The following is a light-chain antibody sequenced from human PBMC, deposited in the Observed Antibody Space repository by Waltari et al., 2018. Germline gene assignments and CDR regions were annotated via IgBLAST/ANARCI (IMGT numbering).Light chain of an antibody. CDR2: GTS. J-gene: IGKJ1*01. Sequence: LSLSPGERATLSCRASQSVGRSLAWYQQKPGQPPRLLIYGTSNRATGTPDRFSGGGSGTDFSLTISRLEPEDVAVYYCQHYVSLPVTFGQGTKVEIK. CDR1: QSVGRS. V-gene: IGKV3-20*01. CDR3: QHYVSLPVT.